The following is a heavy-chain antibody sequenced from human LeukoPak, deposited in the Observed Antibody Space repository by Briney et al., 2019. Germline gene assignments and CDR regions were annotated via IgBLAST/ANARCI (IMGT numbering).Heavy chain of an antibody. CDR3: ARRFTTIAAAGTSLSY. J-gene: IGHJ4*02. D-gene: IGHD6-13*01. Sequence: ASVKVSCKASGYTFTGYYMHWVRQAPGQGLEWMGWINPNSGGTNYAQKFQGRVTMTRDTSISTAYMELSRLRSDDTAVYYCARRFTTIAAAGTSLSYWGQGTLVTVSS. V-gene: IGHV1-2*02. CDR2: INPNSGGT. CDR1: GYTFTGYY.